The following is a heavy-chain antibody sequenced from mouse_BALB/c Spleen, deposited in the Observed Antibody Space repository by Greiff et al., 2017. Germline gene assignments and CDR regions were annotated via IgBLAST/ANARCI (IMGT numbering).Heavy chain of an antibody. CDR1: GYAFTNYL. D-gene: IGHD1-1*01. CDR2: INPGSGGT. J-gene: IGHJ4*01. V-gene: IGHV1-54*01. Sequence: VQLQQSGAELVRPGTSVKVSCKASGYAFTNYLIEWVKQRPGQGLEWIGVINPGSGGTNYNEKFKGKATLTADKSSSTSYMQLSSLTSDDSAVYFCARWLRGGHAMDYWGQGTSVTVSS. CDR3: ARWLRGGHAMDY.